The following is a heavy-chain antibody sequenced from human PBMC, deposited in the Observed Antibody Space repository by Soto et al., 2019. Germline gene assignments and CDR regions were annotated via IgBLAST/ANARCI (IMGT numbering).Heavy chain of an antibody. V-gene: IGHV3-7*03. D-gene: IGHD1-1*01. Sequence: PGGSLRLSCAASGFTFSTYWMNWVRQVPGKGLEWVANIKEDGSEKRYVDSVKGRFTISRDNAQNSLYLQMSSLSVEDTAVYYCARDQSNNWSGPFDYWRQGTLVTVSS. CDR1: GFTFSTYW. J-gene: IGHJ4*02. CDR3: ARDQSNNWSGPFDY. CDR2: IKEDGSEK.